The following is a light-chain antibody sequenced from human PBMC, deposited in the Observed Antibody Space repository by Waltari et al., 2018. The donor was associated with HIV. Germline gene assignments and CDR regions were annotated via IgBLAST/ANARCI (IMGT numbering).Light chain of an antibody. J-gene: IGLJ3*02. CDR2: ANN. V-gene: IGLV1-40*01. Sequence: QSVLTQPPSVSGAPGQRVTISCTGGSSNIGADYNVTWHQQPPGPAPRLLIYANNIRPSGVPDRFSGSKSGTSASLTITGLQAEDDATYYCHSYDSDRGPVFGGGTKLTVL. CDR1: SSNIGADYN. CDR3: HSYDSDRGPV.